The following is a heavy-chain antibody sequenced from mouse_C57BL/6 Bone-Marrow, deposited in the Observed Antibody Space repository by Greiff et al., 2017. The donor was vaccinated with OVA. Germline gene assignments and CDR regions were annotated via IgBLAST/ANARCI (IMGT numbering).Heavy chain of an antibody. D-gene: IGHD1-1*01. CDR3: ARRDYCGSSYDYFDY. CDR2: IYPGSGST. CDR1: GYTFTSYW. V-gene: IGHV1-55*01. Sequence: VQLQQPGAELVKPGASVKMSCKASGYTFTSYWITWVKQRPGQGLEWIGDIYPGSGSTNYNEKFKSKATLTVDTSSSTAYMQLSSLTSEDSAVYYCARRDYCGSSYDYFDYWGQGTTLTVSS. J-gene: IGHJ2*01.